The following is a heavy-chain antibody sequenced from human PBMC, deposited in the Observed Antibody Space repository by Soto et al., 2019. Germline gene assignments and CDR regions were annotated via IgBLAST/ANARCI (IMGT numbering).Heavy chain of an antibody. CDR1: GFTFSSYG. Sequence: QVQLMESGGSVLQPGRSLRLSCAASGFTFSSYGIHWVRQAPGKGLERVTIISNDGSIQYYGDSVKGRFTVSRDNSKNTLFLEMNSLTAEDTATYYCAKDRRDSSGTCSRCFGMDVWGQGTTVTVSS. J-gene: IGHJ6*02. CDR3: AKDRRDSSGTCSRCFGMDV. CDR2: ISNDGSIQ. D-gene: IGHD3-22*01. V-gene: IGHV3-30*18.